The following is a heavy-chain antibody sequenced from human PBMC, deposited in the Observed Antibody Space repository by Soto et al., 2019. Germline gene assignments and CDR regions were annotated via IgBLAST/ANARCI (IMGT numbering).Heavy chain of an antibody. Sequence: HVHLVQSGAEVKKPGSSVKVSCTASGGTFSSYGVSWVRQAPGQGLEWMGRIIPVFGIEHYAQKSQGRVTVTADESTSTAYMGLSGLTSEDTAVYYCAGGLSYYDSSGYSDAFDIWGQGTLVTVSS. CDR2: IIPVFGIE. J-gene: IGHJ3*02. CDR3: AGGLSYYDSSGYSDAFDI. V-gene: IGHV1-69*01. CDR1: GGTFSSYG. D-gene: IGHD3-22*01.